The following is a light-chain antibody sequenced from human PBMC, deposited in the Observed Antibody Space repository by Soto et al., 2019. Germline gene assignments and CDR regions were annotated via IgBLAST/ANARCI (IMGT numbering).Light chain of an antibody. J-gene: IGLJ1*01. CDR3: GSLRV. V-gene: IGLV2-14*01. CDR1: SSDIGGYNY. Sequence: QSALTQPASVSGSPGQSITISCTGTSSDIGGYNYVSWYQHHPGKDPKLMIYEVSNRPSGVSNRFSGSKSGNTASLTISGLQAEDEADYYCGSLRVFGPGTKLTVL. CDR2: EVS.